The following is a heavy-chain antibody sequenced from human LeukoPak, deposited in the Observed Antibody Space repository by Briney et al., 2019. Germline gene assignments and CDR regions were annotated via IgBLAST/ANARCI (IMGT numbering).Heavy chain of an antibody. CDR2: ISYDGSNK. CDR1: GFTFSSYA. J-gene: IGHJ5*02. V-gene: IGHV3-30*04. D-gene: IGHD2-21*01. Sequence: PGGSLRLSCAASGFTFSSYAMHWVRQAPGKGLEWVAVISYDGSNKYYADSVKGRSTISRDNSKNTLYLQMNSLRAEDTAVYYCARDHGVVVGWFDPWGQGTLVTVSS. CDR3: ARDHGVVVGWFDP.